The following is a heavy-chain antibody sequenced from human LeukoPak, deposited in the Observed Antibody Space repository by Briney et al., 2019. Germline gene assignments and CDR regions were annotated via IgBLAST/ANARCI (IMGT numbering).Heavy chain of an antibody. V-gene: IGHV4-34*01. CDR3: ARQSLVAVEY. J-gene: IGHJ4*02. CDR2: INHSGIT. Sequence: SETLSLTCAVYGGSFSGYFWSWIRQPPGKGLEWIGEINHSGITNYNPSLQSRVTISVDTSKNQFSLRLSSVTAADTAVYYCARQSLVAVEYWGQGTLVTVSS. D-gene: IGHD2-2*01. CDR1: GGSFSGYF.